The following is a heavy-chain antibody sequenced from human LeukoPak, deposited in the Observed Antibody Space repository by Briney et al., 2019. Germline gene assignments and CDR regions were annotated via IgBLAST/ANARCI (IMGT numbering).Heavy chain of an antibody. CDR3: ARGQEFDDGVFDS. D-gene: IGHD1-1*01. Sequence: TGGSLRLSCAASGFTFSSYAMSWVRQAPGKGLEWVSAISGSGGGTYYADSVKGRFTISRDNSKNSLYLQMNSLRAEDTAVYYCARGQEFDDGVFDSWGQGTLVTVSS. V-gene: IGHV3-23*01. CDR2: ISGSGGGT. J-gene: IGHJ4*02. CDR1: GFTFSSYA.